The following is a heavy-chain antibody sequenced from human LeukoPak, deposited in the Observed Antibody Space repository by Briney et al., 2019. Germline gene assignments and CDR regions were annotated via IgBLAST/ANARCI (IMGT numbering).Heavy chain of an antibody. CDR1: GGSISSYY. J-gene: IGHJ5*02. V-gene: IGHV4-59*01. Sequence: PSETLSLTCTVSGGSISSYYWTWIRQPPGKGLEWMGYIYYSGNTNYNPSLKSRITISVDTSKNQFSLKLSSVTAADTAVYYCARGQGSSWTGWFDPWGQGTLVTVSS. CDR3: ARGQGSSWTGWFDP. D-gene: IGHD6-13*01. CDR2: IYYSGNT.